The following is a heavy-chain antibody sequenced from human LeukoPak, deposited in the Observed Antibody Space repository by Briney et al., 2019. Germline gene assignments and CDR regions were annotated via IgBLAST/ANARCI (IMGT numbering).Heavy chain of an antibody. Sequence: SETLSLTCTVSGGSISSGSDYWSWIRQPAGMGLEWIGRIYTSGRTNYNPSLKSRVTISVDTSKNQFSLKLSSVTAVDTAVYYCARLSTVTTSFDYWGQGTLVTVSS. J-gene: IGHJ4*02. CDR1: GGSISSGSDY. CDR3: ARLSTVTTSFDY. V-gene: IGHV4-61*02. D-gene: IGHD4-17*01. CDR2: IYTSGRT.